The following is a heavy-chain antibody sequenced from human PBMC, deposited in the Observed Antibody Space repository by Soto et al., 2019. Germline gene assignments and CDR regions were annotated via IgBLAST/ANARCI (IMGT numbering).Heavy chain of an antibody. V-gene: IGHV3-21*01. CDR2: ISSSSSYI. J-gene: IGHJ6*02. CDR1: GFTFSSYS. Sequence: GGSLRLSCAASGFTFSSYSMNWVRQAPGEGLEWVSSISSSSSYIYYADSVKGRFTISRDNSKNTLYLQMNSLRAEDTAVYYCARDSEGVVVPAARYYFYGMDVWGQGTTVTVSS. CDR3: ARDSEGVVVPAARYYFYGMDV. D-gene: IGHD2-2*01.